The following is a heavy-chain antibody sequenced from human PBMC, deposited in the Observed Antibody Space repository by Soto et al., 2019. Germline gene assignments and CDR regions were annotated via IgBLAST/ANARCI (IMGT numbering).Heavy chain of an antibody. CDR3: AKILHYYDSSGYPIFDY. CDR2: ISYDGSNK. J-gene: IGHJ4*02. CDR1: GFTFSSYG. V-gene: IGHV3-30*18. D-gene: IGHD3-22*01. Sequence: QVQLVESGGGVVQPGRSLRLSCAASGFTFSSYGMHWVRQAPGKGLEWVAVISYDGSNKYYADSVKGRFTISRDNSKNTLYLQMNSLRAEDTAVYYCAKILHYYDSSGYPIFDYWGQGTLVTVSS.